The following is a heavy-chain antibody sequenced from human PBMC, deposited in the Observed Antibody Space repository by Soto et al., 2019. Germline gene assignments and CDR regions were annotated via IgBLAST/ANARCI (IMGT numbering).Heavy chain of an antibody. CDR2: IYWNDDK. CDR3: AHNTNYYDSSGYYGAFDI. CDR1: GFSLSTSGVG. D-gene: IGHD3-22*01. J-gene: IGHJ3*02. V-gene: IGHV2-5*01. Sequence: SGPTLVNPTQTLTLTCTFSGFSLSTSGVGVGWIRQPPGKALEWLALIYWNDDKRYSPSLKSRLTITKDTPKNQVVLTMTNMDPVDTATYYCAHNTNYYDSSGYYGAFDIWGQGTMVTVSS.